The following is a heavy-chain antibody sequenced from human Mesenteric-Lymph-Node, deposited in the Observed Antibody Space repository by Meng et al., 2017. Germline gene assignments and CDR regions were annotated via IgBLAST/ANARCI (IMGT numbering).Heavy chain of an antibody. CDR2: IYHSGST. J-gene: IGHJ6*02. CDR1: GGSISSDTYY. CDR3: ARDKTSGPGYYYYGMDV. V-gene: IGHV4-31*03. Sequence: SETLSLTCTVSGGSISSDTYYWSWIRQHPVKGLEWIGYIYHSGSTYYRPSLRSRVSISLDASKNQFSLRLSSVTAADTAVYYCARDKTSGPGYYYYGMDVWGQGTTVTVSS. D-gene: IGHD6-19*01.